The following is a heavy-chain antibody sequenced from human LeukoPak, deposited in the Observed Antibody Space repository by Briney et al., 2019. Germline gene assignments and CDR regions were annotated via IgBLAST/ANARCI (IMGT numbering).Heavy chain of an antibody. Sequence: XETLSLTCTVSGGSLSSYYWSWIRQPPGKGLEGIGYIYHSGSTNYNPSLKSRVTISVDTSKNKFSLKVRSVTAADTAVYYCARLYGWDCGQGTLVTVSS. J-gene: IGHJ4*02. CDR2: IYHSGST. V-gene: IGHV4-59*08. CDR3: ARLYGWD. CDR1: GGSLSSYY. D-gene: IGHD6-19*01.